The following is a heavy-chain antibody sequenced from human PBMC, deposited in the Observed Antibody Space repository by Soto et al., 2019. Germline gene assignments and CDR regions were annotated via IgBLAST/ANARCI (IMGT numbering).Heavy chain of an antibody. V-gene: IGHV5-10-1*01. D-gene: IGHD5-12*01. Sequence: GESLKISCKGSGYSFAGYWITWVRQKPGKGLEWMGRIDPSDSQTYYSPSFRGHVTIPVTKSITTVFLQWSSLRATDTAMYYCARQIYDSDQGPNFQYYFDSWGQGTPVTVSS. J-gene: IGHJ4*02. CDR1: GYSFAGYW. CDR2: IDPSDSQT. CDR3: ARQIYDSDQGPNFQYYFDS.